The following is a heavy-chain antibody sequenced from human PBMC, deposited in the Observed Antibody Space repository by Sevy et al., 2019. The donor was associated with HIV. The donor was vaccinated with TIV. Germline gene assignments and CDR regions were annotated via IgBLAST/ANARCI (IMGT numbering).Heavy chain of an antibody. CDR3: ARERTYLFDY. CDR1: GFTFGSYG. CDR2: IWFDGSNI. Sequence: GGSLRLSCVASGFTFGSYGMLWVRQAPGKGLEWVADIWFDGSNIHYADSVRDRFTISRDNSKNILSLQMSSLRAEDTAVYYCARERTYLFDYCGQGTLVTVSS. J-gene: IGHJ4*02. V-gene: IGHV3-33*01.